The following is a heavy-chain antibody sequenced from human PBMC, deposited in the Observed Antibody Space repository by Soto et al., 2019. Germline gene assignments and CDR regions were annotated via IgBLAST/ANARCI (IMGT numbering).Heavy chain of an antibody. CDR2: ISGSGDST. V-gene: IGHV3-23*01. CDR1: GFTFSSYA. J-gene: IGHJ4*02. CDR3: ARRGPGTYFDY. D-gene: IGHD6-13*01. Sequence: EVQLLDSGGGLVQPGGSLRLSCAASGFTFSSYAMNSVRQAPGKGLEWVADISGSGDSTYYADSVKGRFTISRDNSKNTLYLQMNSLRAEDTAVYYCARRGPGTYFDYWGQGTLVTVSS.